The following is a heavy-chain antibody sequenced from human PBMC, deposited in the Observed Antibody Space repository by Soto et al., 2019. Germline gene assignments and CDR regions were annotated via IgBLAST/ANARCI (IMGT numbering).Heavy chain of an antibody. J-gene: IGHJ4*02. CDR2: IYYSGST. V-gene: IGHV4-39*01. CDR3: ARHTPAISISDH. CDR1: GGSISSSSYY. Sequence: QLPLQESGPGLVKPSETLSLTCTVSGGSISSSSYYWGWIRQPPGKGLEWIGSIYYSGSTYYNPSLKSRVTISVDTSKNQFSLKLSSLTAADTAVYYCARHTPAISISDHWGQGTLVTVSS. D-gene: IGHD2-15*01.